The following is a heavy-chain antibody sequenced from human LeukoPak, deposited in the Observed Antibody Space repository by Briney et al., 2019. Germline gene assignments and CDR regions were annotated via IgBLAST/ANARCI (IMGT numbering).Heavy chain of an antibody. CDR3: ASSHCSSTSCYRRRSHYPDY. CDR2: INHSGST. Sequence: SETLSLTCAVSGGSISSGGYYWSWIRQPPGKGLEWIGEINHSGSTNYNPSLKSRVTISVDTSKNQFSLKLSSVTAADTAVYYCASSHCSSTSCYRRRSHYPDYWGQGTLVTVSS. CDR1: GGSISSGGYY. J-gene: IGHJ4*02. D-gene: IGHD2-2*01. V-gene: IGHV4-34*01.